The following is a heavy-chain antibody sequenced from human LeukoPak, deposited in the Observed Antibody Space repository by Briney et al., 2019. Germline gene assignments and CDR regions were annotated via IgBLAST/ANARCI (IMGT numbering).Heavy chain of an antibody. CDR2: IRSKAYGGTR. CDR1: GFTFGEYA. CDR3: TRALINSGTYSGGGY. V-gene: IGHV3-49*04. D-gene: IGHD1-26*01. Sequence: GGSLRLSCTASGFTFGEYAMSWVRQAPGKGLEWVGFIRSKAYGGTREYAASVKGRFIISRDDSKSIADLQMNSLKTGDTAVYYCTRALINSGTYSGGGYWGQGTLVTVSS. J-gene: IGHJ4*02.